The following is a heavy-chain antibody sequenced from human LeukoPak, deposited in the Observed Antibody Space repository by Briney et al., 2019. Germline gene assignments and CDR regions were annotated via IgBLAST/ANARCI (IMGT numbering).Heavy chain of an antibody. CDR1: AGTFSSYA. V-gene: IGHV1-69*13. CDR2: IIPSFGTA. D-gene: IGHD3-16*01. Sequence: GASVKVSCKASAGTFSSYAISWVRQAPGQGLEWMGGIIPSFGTANYAQKFQGRVTITADESTSTAYMELSSLRSEDTAVYYCAHPPSSDAFYFDYWGQGTLVTVSS. CDR3: AHPPSSDAFYFDY. J-gene: IGHJ4*02.